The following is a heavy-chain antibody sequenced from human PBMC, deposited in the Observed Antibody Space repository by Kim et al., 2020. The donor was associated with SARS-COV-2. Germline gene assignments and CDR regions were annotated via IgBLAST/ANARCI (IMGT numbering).Heavy chain of an antibody. Sequence: YPGDSDTSYSPSFQGQATISADKSISTAYLQWSSLKASDTAMYYCARIGDYWGQGTLVTVSS. CDR2: YPGDSDT. D-gene: IGHD2-15*01. V-gene: IGHV5-51*01. J-gene: IGHJ4*02. CDR3: ARIGDY.